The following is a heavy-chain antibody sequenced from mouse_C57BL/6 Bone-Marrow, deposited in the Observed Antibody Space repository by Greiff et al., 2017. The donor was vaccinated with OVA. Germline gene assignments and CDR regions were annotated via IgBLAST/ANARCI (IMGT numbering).Heavy chain of an antibody. V-gene: IGHV1-36*01. CDR3: ASGNWYFDV. Sequence: EVQLQQPGPVLVKPGPSVKLSCKASGYTFTDYYMHWVKQSPVQSLEWIGLVYPYNGGTSYNQKFKGKATLTVDKSSSTAYMELNSLTSEDSAVYYCASGNWYFDVWGTGTTVTVSS. CDR2: VYPYNGGT. J-gene: IGHJ1*03. D-gene: IGHD1-1*02. CDR1: GYTFTDYY.